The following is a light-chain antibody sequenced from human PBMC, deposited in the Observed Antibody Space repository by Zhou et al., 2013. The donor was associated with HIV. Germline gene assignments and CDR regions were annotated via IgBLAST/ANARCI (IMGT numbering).Light chain of an antibody. Sequence: DVVMTQSPLSLPVTLGQPASISCRSSQSLVDSDGNTFLNWFQQRPGQSPRRLIYKVSNRDSGVPDRFSGSGSGTDFTLKISRVEAEDVGLYYCMQATQFPRTFGQGTHVEIK. V-gene: IGKV2-30*01. CDR1: QSLVDSDGNTF. CDR3: MQATQFPRT. CDR2: KVS. J-gene: IGKJ1*01.